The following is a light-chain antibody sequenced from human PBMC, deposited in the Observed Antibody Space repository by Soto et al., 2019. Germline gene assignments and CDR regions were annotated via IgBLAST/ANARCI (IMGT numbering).Light chain of an antibody. J-gene: IGLJ2*01. CDR3: QSYDSSLSGSRV. V-gene: IGLV1-40*01. CDR1: SSNIGAGYD. Sequence: QSVLTQPPSVSGAPGQRVTISCTGSSSNIGAGYDVHWYQQLPGTAPKLLIYGTSNRPSGVPDRFSGSKSGTSASLAITGLQAEEEADYYCQSYDSSLSGSRVFGGGTQLTVL. CDR2: GTS.